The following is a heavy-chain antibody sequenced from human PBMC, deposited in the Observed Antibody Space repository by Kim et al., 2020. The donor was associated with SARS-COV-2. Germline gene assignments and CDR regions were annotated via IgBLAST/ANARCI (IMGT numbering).Heavy chain of an antibody. CDR2: ISSSGSTI. D-gene: IGHD3-3*01. J-gene: IGHJ6*02. Sequence: GGSLRLSCAASGFTFSSYEMNWVRQAPGKGLEWVSYISSSGSTIYYADSVKGRFTISRDNAKNSLYLQMNSLRAEDTAVYYCARSDTIFGSYYYGMDVWGQGTTVTVSS. CDR3: ARSDTIFGSYYYGMDV. V-gene: IGHV3-48*03. CDR1: GFTFSSYE.